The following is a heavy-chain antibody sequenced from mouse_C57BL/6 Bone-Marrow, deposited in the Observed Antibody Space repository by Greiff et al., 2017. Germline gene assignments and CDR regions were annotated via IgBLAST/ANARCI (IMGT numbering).Heavy chain of an antibody. CDR2: ISDGGGYT. CDR3: AREGGWYFDV. CDR1: GFTFSSYA. J-gene: IGHJ1*03. Sequence: EVKLVESGGGLVKPGGSLKLSCAASGFTFSSYAMYWVRQTPEKRLEWVANISDGGGYTYYTDNVKGRFTISRDNAKNTLYLQMSHLRTEDTAMDDCAREGGWYFDVWGTGTTVTVSS. V-gene: IGHV5-4*01.